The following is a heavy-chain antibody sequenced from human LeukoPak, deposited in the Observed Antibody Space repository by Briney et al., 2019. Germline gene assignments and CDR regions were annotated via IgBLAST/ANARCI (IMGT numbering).Heavy chain of an antibody. CDR1: GFTFSSYA. Sequence: GGSLRLSCAASGFTFSSYAMHWVRQAPGKGLEWVAVISYDGSNKYHADSVKGRLTISRDNSKNTLYLQMNSLRAEDTAVYYCARAPYYDSSGYHDYWGQGTLVTVSS. V-gene: IGHV3-30*04. CDR2: ISYDGSNK. CDR3: ARAPYYDSSGYHDY. J-gene: IGHJ4*02. D-gene: IGHD3-22*01.